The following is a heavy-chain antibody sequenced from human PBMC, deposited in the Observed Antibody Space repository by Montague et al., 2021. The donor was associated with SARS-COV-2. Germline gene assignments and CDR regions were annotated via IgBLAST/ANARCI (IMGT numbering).Heavy chain of an antibody. J-gene: IGHJ5*02. D-gene: IGHD6-25*01. CDR2: IFWNDDK. CDR1: GFSLISDGVG. CDR3: AHSLLFSSLGGFDP. Sequence: AVVNPTQTLTLTCTFSGFSLISDGVGVGWIRQPPGKALEWLALIFWNDDKRYNSSLKNRLTVTKDTSKNQVVLTMTNMDPLDTGTYYCAHSLLFSSLGGFDPLGQGNRITV. V-gene: IGHV2-5*01.